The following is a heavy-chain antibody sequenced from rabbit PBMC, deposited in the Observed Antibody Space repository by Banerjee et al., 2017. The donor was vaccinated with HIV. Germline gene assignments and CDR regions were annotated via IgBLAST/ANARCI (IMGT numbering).Heavy chain of an antibody. V-gene: IGHV1S40*01. CDR3: ARRSSDWGEVNL. J-gene: IGHJ4*01. D-gene: IGHD4-1*01. CDR2: INTGSGST. CDR1: GFTLSSSYY. Sequence: QSLEESGGGLVQPEGSLTLTCTASGFTLSSSYYMCWVRQAPGKGLEWIGYINTGSGSTDYASWAKGRFTISKTSSTTVTLQMTSLTAADTATYFCARRSSDWGEVNLWGQGTLVTVS.